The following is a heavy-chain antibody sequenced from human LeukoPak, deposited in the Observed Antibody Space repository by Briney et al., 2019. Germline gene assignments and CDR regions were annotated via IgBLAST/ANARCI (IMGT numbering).Heavy chain of an antibody. CDR1: GGSISSSSYY. CDR2: IHYSGST. J-gene: IGHJ4*02. D-gene: IGHD2-15*01. CDR3: ARNSCPSGSCYENRGYFDY. V-gene: IGHV4-39*07. Sequence: SETLSLTCTVSGGSISSSSYYWGWIRQPPGKGLEWNGSIHYSGSTYYNPSLKSRVTISVDTSKNQFSLKLSSVTAADTAVYYCARNSCPSGSCYENRGYFDYWGQGTLVTVSS.